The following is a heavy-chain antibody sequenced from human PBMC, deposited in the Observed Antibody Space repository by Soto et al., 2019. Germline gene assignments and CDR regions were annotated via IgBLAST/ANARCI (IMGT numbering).Heavy chain of an antibody. V-gene: IGHV4-31*03. J-gene: IGHJ5*02. D-gene: IGHD3-22*01. CDR1: GGSISSGGYY. CDR3: ARGSYYDSSGYYWP. CDR2: IYYSGST. Sequence: QVQLQESGPGLVKPSQTLSLTCTVSGGSISSGGYYWSWIRQHPGKGLEWIGYIYYSGSTYYNPSPQSRVTISGDTAKNQFSLKLSSVTAADTAVYYCARGSYYDSSGYYWPWGQGTLVTVSS.